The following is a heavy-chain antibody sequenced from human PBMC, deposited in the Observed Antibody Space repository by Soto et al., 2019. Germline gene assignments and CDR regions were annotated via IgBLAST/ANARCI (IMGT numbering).Heavy chain of an antibody. J-gene: IGHJ5*02. V-gene: IGHV4-31*03. CDR1: GRSIRSGGYY. Sequence: LALPCTVSGRSIRSGGYYWTWIRHNRGKGLEWIGYIYYSGSTYYNPSLKSRVTISVDTSKNQFSLKLSSVTAADTAVYYCARVSLLYGSGGHNWFDPWGQGTLVTASS. CDR2: IYYSGST. CDR3: ARVSLLYGSGGHNWFDP. D-gene: IGHD3-10*01.